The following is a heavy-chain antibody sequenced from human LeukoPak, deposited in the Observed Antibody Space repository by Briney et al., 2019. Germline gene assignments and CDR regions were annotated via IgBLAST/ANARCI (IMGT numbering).Heavy chain of an antibody. CDR1: GFTFSSYW. J-gene: IGHJ4*02. V-gene: IGHV3-7*04. CDR2: IKEDGSDK. CDR3: GREVPGGTTSLDC. D-gene: IGHD1-7*01. Sequence: GGSLRLSCAASGFTFSSYWMSWIRQAPGKGLEWVANIKEDGSDKNYVDSVRGRFTISRDNAKNALYLQMSSLRAEDTAVYYCGREVPGGTTSLDCWGQGTVVTVPP.